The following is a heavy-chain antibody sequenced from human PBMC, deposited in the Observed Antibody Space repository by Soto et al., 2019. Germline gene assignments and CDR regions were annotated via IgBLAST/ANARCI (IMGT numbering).Heavy chain of an antibody. CDR2: ISGSGGST. V-gene: IGHV3-23*01. CDR1: RVTHSGYA. Sequence: GCLSGYCAVSRVTHSGYAVRWVRPAAWKGLKWVSAISGSGGSTYDADFVKGRITISRDNSKRTLVLQVNRLSADDTVVYYWAKGTSISVASPSIYCCQSALITVSS. J-gene: IGHJ4*02. CDR3: AKGTSISVASPSIY. D-gene: IGHD6-19*01.